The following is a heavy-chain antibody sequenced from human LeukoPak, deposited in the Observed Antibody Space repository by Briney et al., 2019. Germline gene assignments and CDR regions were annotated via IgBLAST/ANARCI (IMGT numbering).Heavy chain of an antibody. CDR1: GYTFTTYA. CDR3: ARERSFDY. CDR2: INVGNGNT. J-gene: IGHJ4*02. Sequence: GASVNVSCKASGYTFTTYAIHWVRQAPGQRLEWMGWINVGNGNTKYSQKFQGRVTITRDTSASTAYMELSSLRSEDTAVYYCARERSFDYWGQGTLVTVSS. V-gene: IGHV1-3*01.